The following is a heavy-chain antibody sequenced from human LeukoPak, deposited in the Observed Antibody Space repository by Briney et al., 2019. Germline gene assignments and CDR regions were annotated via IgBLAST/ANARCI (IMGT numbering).Heavy chain of an antibody. V-gene: IGHV4-4*09. CDR3: AGTGAVAGTESWFDP. D-gene: IGHD6-19*01. CDR1: GGSISSYY. Sequence: PSETLSLTCTVSGGSISSYYWSWIRQPPGKGLEWIGYIYTRGSTNYNPSLKSRVTISVDTSKNQFSLKLSSVTAADTAVYYCAGTGAVAGTESWFDPWGQGTLVTVSS. CDR2: IYTRGST. J-gene: IGHJ5*02.